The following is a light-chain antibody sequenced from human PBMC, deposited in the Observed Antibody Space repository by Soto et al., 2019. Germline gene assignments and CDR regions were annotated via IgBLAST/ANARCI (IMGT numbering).Light chain of an antibody. CDR3: QQYNNWWT. Sequence: EIVMTQSPATLSVSPGERATLSCRASQSVSSSLAWYQQKPGQAPRLLIYGASTRATGIPARFSGSGSGTESTLTISSLQSEIFAVYYCQQYNNWWTFGHGTKVEVK. CDR1: QSVSSS. V-gene: IGKV3-15*01. CDR2: GAS. J-gene: IGKJ1*01.